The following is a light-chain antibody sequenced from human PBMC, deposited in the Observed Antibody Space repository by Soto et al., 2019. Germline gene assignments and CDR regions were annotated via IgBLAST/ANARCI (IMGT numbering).Light chain of an antibody. CDR3: SSYTSTMTNV. CDR2: DVV. Sequence: QSVLTQPASVSGSPGQSITISCTGTSSDVGGFNSVSWYQLRPGTAPKLILYDVVDRPSGVYYRFSGSKSGNTASLTISGLQAADEADYFCSSYTSTMTNVFGSGTKLTVL. J-gene: IGLJ1*01. V-gene: IGLV2-14*03. CDR1: SSDVGGFNS.